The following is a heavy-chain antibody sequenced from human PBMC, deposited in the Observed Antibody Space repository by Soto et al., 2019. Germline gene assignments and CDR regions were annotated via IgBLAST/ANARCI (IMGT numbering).Heavy chain of an antibody. D-gene: IGHD3-10*01. CDR1: GFTFSRHT. V-gene: IGHV3-48*02. Sequence: PRLSCAASGFTFSRHTMNWVRQAPGKGLEWVANIISTSGSTNYADSVKGRVTISRDNAKNSLFLQMNSLRDEDTAVYYCARGGVDYGSGSYRGRYYDLDVWGPGTAVTVSS. CDR3: ARGGVDYGSGSYRGRYYDLDV. J-gene: IGHJ6*02. CDR2: IISTSGST.